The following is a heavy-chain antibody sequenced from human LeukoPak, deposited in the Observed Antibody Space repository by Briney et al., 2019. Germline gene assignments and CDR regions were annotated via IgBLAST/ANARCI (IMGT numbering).Heavy chain of an antibody. CDR3: ARSMVGGVIVIVY. V-gene: IGHV4-38-2*01. Sequence: NPSETLSLTCAVSGYPISSGYYWGWIRQPPGKGLEWIGSIYHSGSTYYNPSLKSRVTISVDTSKNQFSLKLSSVTAADTAVYYCARSMVGGVIVIVYWGQGTLVTVSS. D-gene: IGHD3-16*02. CDR1: GYPISSGYY. CDR2: IYHSGST. J-gene: IGHJ4*02.